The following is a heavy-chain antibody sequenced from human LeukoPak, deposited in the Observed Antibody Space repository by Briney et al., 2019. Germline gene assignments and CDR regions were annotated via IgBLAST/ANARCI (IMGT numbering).Heavy chain of an antibody. Sequence: TGGSLRLSCAASGFTFSVAAMTWVRQAPGKGLEWVSLIGASGESTYYADSVKGRFTISRDNSKNTLSLQMISLRVEDTAMYFCAKDIQLSTWGLGTMVTVSS. V-gene: IGHV3-23*01. CDR2: IGASGEST. J-gene: IGHJ3*01. CDR3: AKDIQLST. CDR1: GFTFSVAA. D-gene: IGHD5-24*01.